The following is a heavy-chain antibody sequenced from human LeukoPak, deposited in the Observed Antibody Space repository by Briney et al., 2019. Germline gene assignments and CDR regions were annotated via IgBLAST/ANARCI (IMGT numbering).Heavy chain of an antibody. Sequence: PGGSLRLSCAASGFTFSDHYMDWVRQAPGGGLEWVSVISGSGGSTHYADSVKGRFTISRDNSRNTLYLQMNSLRAEDTAVYYCASHRRDGYNSDFDYWGQGTLVTVSS. V-gene: IGHV3-23*01. CDR3: ASHRRDGYNSDFDY. CDR1: GFTFSDHY. D-gene: IGHD5-24*01. J-gene: IGHJ4*02. CDR2: ISGSGGST.